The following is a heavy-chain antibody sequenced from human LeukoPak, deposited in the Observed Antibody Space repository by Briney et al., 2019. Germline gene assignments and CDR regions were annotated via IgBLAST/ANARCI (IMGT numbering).Heavy chain of an antibody. J-gene: IGHJ4*02. Sequence: SETLSLTCAVYGGSFSGYYWSWIRQPPVKGLEWIGEINHSGSTNYNPSLKSRVTISVDTSKNQFSLKLSSVTAADTAVYYCARSIQLWLLYYFDYWGQGTLVTVSS. D-gene: IGHD5-18*01. CDR2: INHSGST. CDR3: ARSIQLWLLYYFDY. CDR1: GGSFSGYY. V-gene: IGHV4-34*01.